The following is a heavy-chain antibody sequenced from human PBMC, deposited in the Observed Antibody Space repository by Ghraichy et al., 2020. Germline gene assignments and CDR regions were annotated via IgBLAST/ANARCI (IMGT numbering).Heavy chain of an antibody. CDR3: ARDNGEARIDP. D-gene: IGHD4-17*01. Sequence: SETLSLTCTVSGGSISNYYWSWIRQPPGKGLEWIGYIYYSGTTNYNPSLKSRVSISIGTSKNQISLKLNSMTAADTAVYYCARDNGEARIDPWGQGTLVTVSS. V-gene: IGHV4-59*01. CDR1: GGSISNYY. CDR2: IYYSGTT. J-gene: IGHJ5*02.